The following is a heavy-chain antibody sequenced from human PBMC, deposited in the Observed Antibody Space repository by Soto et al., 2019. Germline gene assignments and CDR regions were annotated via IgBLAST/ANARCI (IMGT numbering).Heavy chain of an antibody. J-gene: IGHJ4*02. D-gene: IGHD3-3*01. Sequence: GGSLRLSCAASGFVSGSYWMSWVRQAPGKGLEWVSAISGSGGSTYYADSVKGRFTISRDNSKNTLYLQMNSLSAEDTAVYYCAWAVGYDFWSGYPRGPFDYWGQGTLVTVSS. V-gene: IGHV3-23*01. CDR2: ISGSGGST. CDR1: GFVSGSYW. CDR3: AWAVGYDFWSGYPRGPFDY.